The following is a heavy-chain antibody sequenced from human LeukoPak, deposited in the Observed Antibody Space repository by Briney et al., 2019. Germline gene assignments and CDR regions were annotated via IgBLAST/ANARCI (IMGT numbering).Heavy chain of an antibody. CDR2: IYYSGGT. J-gene: IGHJ3*02. CDR3: ARQSDCSSSSCYTSAFDI. CDR1: GGSISSSSYS. D-gene: IGHD2-2*02. Sequence: SETLSLTCTVSGGSISSSSYSWGWIRQPPGKGLEWIETIYYSGGTYFNLSLKSRVTISVDTSKNQYSLKQSSVTAADTAVYYCARQSDCSSSSCYTSAFDIWGQGTMVTVSS. V-gene: IGHV4-39*01.